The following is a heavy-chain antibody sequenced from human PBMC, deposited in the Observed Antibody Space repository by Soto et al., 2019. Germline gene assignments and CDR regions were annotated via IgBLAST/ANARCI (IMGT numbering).Heavy chain of an antibody. CDR1: GLTFNNAW. CDR3: AKNRGGSYTNFDY. Sequence: PGGSLRLSCAASGLTFNNAWMNWVRQAPGKGLEWVSSVTESGSTTYYADSVKGRFTISRDNSKNTLYLQMNSLRAEDTAVYYCAKNRGGSYTNFDYWGQGTLVTVSS. V-gene: IGHV3-23*01. D-gene: IGHD2-15*01. J-gene: IGHJ4*02. CDR2: VTESGSTT.